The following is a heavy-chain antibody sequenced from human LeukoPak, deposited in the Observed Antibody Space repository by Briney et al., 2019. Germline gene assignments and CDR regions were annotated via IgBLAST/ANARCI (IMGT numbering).Heavy chain of an antibody. CDR2: IYSGGST. V-gene: IGHV3-53*01. D-gene: IGHD1-26*01. J-gene: IGHJ4*02. Sequence: GGSLRLSCAASGFTVSSNYMSWVRQAPGKGLEWVSVIYSGGSTYYADSVKGRFTISRDNSKNTLYLQMNSLRAEDTAVYYCARVKIVGAQGYYFDYWGQGTLVTVSS. CDR1: GFTVSSNY. CDR3: ARVKIVGAQGYYFDY.